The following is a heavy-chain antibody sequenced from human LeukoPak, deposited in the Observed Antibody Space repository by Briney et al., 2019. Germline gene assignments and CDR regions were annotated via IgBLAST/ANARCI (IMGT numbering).Heavy chain of an antibody. D-gene: IGHD1-1*01. V-gene: IGHV3-33*01. CDR3: ARGTLKSPTRPRDY. J-gene: IGHJ4*02. CDR2: IWYDGSNK. Sequence: TGGSLRLSCAASGFTFSSYGMHWVRQAPGKGLEWVAVIWYDGSNKYYADSVKGRFTISRDNSKNTLYLQMNSLRAEDTAVYYCARGTLKSPTRPRDYWGQGNLVTVSS. CDR1: GFTFSSYG.